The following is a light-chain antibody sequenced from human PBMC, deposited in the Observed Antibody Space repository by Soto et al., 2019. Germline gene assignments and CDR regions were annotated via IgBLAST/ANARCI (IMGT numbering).Light chain of an antibody. CDR3: AAWDATLNAVV. CDR1: SSNIGSNT. V-gene: IGLV1-44*01. J-gene: IGLJ2*01. Sequence: QSALTQPPSASGTPGQRVTISCSGSSSNIGSNTVNWYQQLPGTAPKLLIYKNDRRPSGVPDRFSGSKSGTSASLAISGLQSEDEADYYCAAWDATLNAVVFGGGTKLTVL. CDR2: KND.